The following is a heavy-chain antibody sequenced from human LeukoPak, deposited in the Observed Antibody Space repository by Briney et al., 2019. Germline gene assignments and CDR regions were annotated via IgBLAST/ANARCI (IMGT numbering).Heavy chain of an antibody. J-gene: IGHJ4*02. V-gene: IGHV3-30*02. CDR3: AKDRAIIAVAGTPYFDY. CDR2: IRYDGSNK. D-gene: IGHD6-19*01. Sequence: GGSLRLSCAASGFTFSSYGMHWVRQAPGKGLEWVAFIRYDGSNKYYADSVKGRFTISRDNSKNTLYPQMNSLRAEDTAVYYCAKDRAIIAVAGTPYFDYWGQGTLVTVSS. CDR1: GFTFSSYG.